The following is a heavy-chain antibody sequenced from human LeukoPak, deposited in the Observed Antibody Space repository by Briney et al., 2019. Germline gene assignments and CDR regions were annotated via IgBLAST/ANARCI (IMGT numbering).Heavy chain of an antibody. J-gene: IGHJ5*02. CDR3: ATDSGSYSPPSYNWFDP. Sequence: SVKVSCKASGGTSSSYAISWVRQAPGQGLEWMGGIIPIFGTANYAQKFQGRVTITADESTSTAYMELSSLRSEDTAVYYCATDSGSYSPPSYNWFDPWGQGTLVTVSS. D-gene: IGHD1-26*01. CDR2: IIPIFGTA. V-gene: IGHV1-69*13. CDR1: GGTSSSYA.